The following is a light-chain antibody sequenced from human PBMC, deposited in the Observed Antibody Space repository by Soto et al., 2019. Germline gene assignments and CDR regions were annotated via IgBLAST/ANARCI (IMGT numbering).Light chain of an antibody. J-gene: IGKJ2*01. CDR3: QQYNNWPPYT. CDR1: QSVGRN. V-gene: IGKV3-15*01. CDR2: GAS. Sequence: EIVMTQSPATLSVSPGERATLSCRASQSVGRNLAWFQQKPGQAPRLLIHGASTRATGIPARFSGSGSGTEFTLTISSLQSEDFVIYYCQQYNNWPPYTFGQGTKLEIK.